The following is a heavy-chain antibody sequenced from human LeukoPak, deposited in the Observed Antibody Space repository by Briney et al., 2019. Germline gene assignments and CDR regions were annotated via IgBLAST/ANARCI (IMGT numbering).Heavy chain of an antibody. D-gene: IGHD3-9*01. CDR1: GFTFSNYA. CDR3: AKWGDYDVLTGYYVSDY. V-gene: IGHV3-23*01. Sequence: GASLRLSCAASGFTFSNYAMSWVRQAPGKGLEWVSAITGSGGNTYYADSVKGRFTISRDNSKNTVFLLMNSLRAEDTAVYYCAKWGDYDVLTGYYVSDYWGQGTLVTVSS. CDR2: ITGSGGNT. J-gene: IGHJ4*02.